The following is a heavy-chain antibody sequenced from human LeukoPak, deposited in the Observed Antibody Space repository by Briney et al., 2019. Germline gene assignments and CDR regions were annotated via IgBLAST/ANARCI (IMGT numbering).Heavy chain of an antibody. V-gene: IGHV3-7*01. D-gene: IGHD3-3*01. CDR3: VRESDVWSGPGIGRPLDV. J-gene: IGHJ6*04. CDR1: GVTFSNSW. CDR2: IKEDRSDK. Sequence: GGSLRLSCLASGVTFSNSWMTRVRQAPGRGLEWVANIKEDRSDKQYVDSVRGRFTISRDNAKKSVSLQMDGLRAEDTGVYHCVRESDVWSGPGIGRPLDVWGNGTTVTVSS.